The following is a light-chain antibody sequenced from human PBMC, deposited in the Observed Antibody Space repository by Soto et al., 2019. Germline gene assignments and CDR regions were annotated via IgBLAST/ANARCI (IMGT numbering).Light chain of an antibody. V-gene: IGLV2-11*01. CDR2: DVT. CDR1: SSDVGGYNY. CDR3: CSYAGSYTFGV. J-gene: IGLJ2*01. Sequence: QSVLTQPRSVSGSPGQSVTISCTGTSSDVGGYNYASWYQQHPGKAPKLMIYDVTKRPSGVPDRFSGSKSGNTASLTISGLQAEDESDYYCCSYAGSYTFGVFGGGTKLTVL.